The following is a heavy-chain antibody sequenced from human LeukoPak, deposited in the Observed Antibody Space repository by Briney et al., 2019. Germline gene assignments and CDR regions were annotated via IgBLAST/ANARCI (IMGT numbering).Heavy chain of an antibody. CDR1: GDSISSTNW. CDR3: ARIRGYGRDYYYYYMDV. CDR2: IHHSGST. V-gene: IGHV4-4*02. D-gene: IGHD6-19*01. Sequence: SETLSLTCGVSGDSISSTNWWSWVRPPPGKGLEWIAEIHHSGSTNYNPSLKSRVTISLDKSKNQFSLKLSSVTAADTAVYYCARIRGYGRDYYYYYMDVWDKGTTVTVSS. J-gene: IGHJ6*03.